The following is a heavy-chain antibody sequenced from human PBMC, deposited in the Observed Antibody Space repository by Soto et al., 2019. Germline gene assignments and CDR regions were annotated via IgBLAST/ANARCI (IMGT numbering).Heavy chain of an antibody. J-gene: IGHJ5*02. D-gene: IGHD3-10*01. Sequence: GGSLRLSCAASGFTFSSYSMNWVRQAPGKGLEWVSSISSSSSYIYYADSVKGRFTTSRDNAKNSLYLQMNSLRAEDTAVYYCARVWGEGPRNNWFDPWGQGTLVTVSS. CDR1: GFTFSSYS. CDR2: ISSSSSYI. V-gene: IGHV3-21*01. CDR3: ARVWGEGPRNNWFDP.